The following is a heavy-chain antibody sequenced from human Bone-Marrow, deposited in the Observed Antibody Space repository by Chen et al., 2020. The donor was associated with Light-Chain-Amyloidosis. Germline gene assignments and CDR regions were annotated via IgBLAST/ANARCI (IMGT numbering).Heavy chain of an antibody. V-gene: IGHV1-58*01. Sequence: QMEVVQSGPEVKKPGTSVKVSCKTSGFSFISSAVQWVRQARGQRLEGIGWMVVVSGNTNYEKEFQERVTIDRDMSANTAYMELRNLRSEDTAVYFCAGGLQFSAGRIDVWGQGALVTVSS. CDR1: GFSFISSA. D-gene: IGHD3-10*02. CDR2: MVVVSGNT. J-gene: IGHJ4*02. CDR3: AGGLQFSAGRIDV.